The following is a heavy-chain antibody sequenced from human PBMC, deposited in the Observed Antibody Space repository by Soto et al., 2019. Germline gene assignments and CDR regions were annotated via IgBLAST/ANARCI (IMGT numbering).Heavy chain of an antibody. CDR3: ARHRDYIWGSYRPAAFDI. V-gene: IGHV4-59*08. Sequence: SETLSLTCTVSGGSISSYYWSWIRQPPGKGLEWIGYIYYSGSTNYNPSLKSRVTISVDTSKNQFSLKLSSVTAADTAVYYCARHRDYIWGSYRPAAFDIWGQGTMVTVSS. CDR1: GGSISSYY. CDR2: IYYSGST. J-gene: IGHJ3*02. D-gene: IGHD3-16*02.